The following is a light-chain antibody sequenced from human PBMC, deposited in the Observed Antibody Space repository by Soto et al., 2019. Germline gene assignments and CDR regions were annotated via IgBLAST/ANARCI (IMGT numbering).Light chain of an antibody. V-gene: IGLV2-18*02. Sequence: QSALTQPPSVSGSPGQSVTISCTGTSSDVGSYNRVSWYKQPPGTAPKLMIYEVSNRPSGVPDRFSGSKSGNTAYLTISGLQAQDEPAYYCSSYTSSSTFGFGTGTKVTVL. CDR3: SSYTSSSTFG. CDR2: EVS. J-gene: IGLJ1*01. CDR1: SSDVGSYNR.